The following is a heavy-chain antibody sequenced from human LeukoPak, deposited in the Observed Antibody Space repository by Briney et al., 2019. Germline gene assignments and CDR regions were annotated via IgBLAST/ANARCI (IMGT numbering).Heavy chain of an antibody. CDR2: IYSGGST. V-gene: IGHV3-53*01. CDR1: GFTVSSNY. Sequence: GGSLRLSCAASGFTVSSNYMSWVRQAPGKGLEWVSVIYSGGSTYYADSVKGRFTISRGNSQNTVYLQMNSLRAEDTAVYYCARGQEWELHYFDYWGQGTLVTVSS. D-gene: IGHD1-26*01. CDR3: ARGQEWELHYFDY. J-gene: IGHJ4*02.